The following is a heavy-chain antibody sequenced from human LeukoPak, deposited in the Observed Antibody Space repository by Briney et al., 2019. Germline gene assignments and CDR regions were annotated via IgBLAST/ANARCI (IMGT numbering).Heavy chain of an antibody. CDR3: AKRALGPQYYFDD. CDR2: ISDSGGNT. V-gene: IGHV3-23*01. Sequence: GGSLRLSCVASRFTFSSYAMSWVRQAPGKGLEWVSTISDSGGNTYSADSVKGRFAISRDNSRNTLYLQMNSLRADDTAVYYCAKRALGPQYYFDDWGQGTLVTVSS. J-gene: IGHJ4*02. CDR1: RFTFSSYA. D-gene: IGHD7-27*01.